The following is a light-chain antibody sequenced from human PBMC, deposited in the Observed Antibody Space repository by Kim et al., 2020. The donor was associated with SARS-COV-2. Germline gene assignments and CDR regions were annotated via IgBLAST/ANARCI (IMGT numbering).Light chain of an antibody. CDR3: QKYHTAPWT. V-gene: IGKV1-27*01. Sequence: SSVGDRCTITCRASQAISNSLAWFQQKPGKVPNLLIYAASTLQSGVPSQFSGSESGTDFTLTISGLQPEDVATYYCQKYHTAPWTFGQGTKVDIK. J-gene: IGKJ1*01. CDR1: QAISNS. CDR2: AAS.